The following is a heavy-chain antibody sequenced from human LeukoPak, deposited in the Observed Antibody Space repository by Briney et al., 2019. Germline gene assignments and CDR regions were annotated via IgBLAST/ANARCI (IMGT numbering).Heavy chain of an antibody. CDR2: INPNSGGT. D-gene: IGHD3-10*01. V-gene: IGHV1-2*02. CDR3: ARVDPITMVIDY. CDR1: GYTFTGYY. Sequence: GASVKVSCKASGYTFTGYYMHWVRQAPGQGLEWMGWINPNSGGTNYAQKFQGRVTMIRDTSISTAYMELSRLRSDDTAVYYCARVDPITMVIDYWGQGTLVTVSS. J-gene: IGHJ4*02.